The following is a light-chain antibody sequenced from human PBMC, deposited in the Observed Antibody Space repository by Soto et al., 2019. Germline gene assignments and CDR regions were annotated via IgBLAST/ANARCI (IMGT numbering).Light chain of an antibody. Sequence: DVHLTQSPSTLSASVGDRVTITCRASQTHIAYLAWYQQKPGTAPKLLIYDTSSLETEVQSRFSGRRSATHFTLTISRLQPDDFATYYCQYYSDYSWTFGQGTKV. CDR1: QTHIAY. CDR3: QYYSDYSWT. CDR2: DTS. V-gene: IGKV1-5*01. J-gene: IGKJ1*01.